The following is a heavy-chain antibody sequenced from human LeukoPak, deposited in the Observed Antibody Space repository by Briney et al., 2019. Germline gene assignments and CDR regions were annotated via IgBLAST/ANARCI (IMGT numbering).Heavy chain of an antibody. CDR3: AREGDYYCSGGSCYDY. V-gene: IGHV3-7*01. D-gene: IGHD2-15*01. CDR2: IKEDGSEK. CDR1: GFTFSSYW. J-gene: IGHJ4*02. Sequence: GGSLRLSCAASGFTFSSYWMSWVRQAPGKGLGWVANIKEDGSEKYYVDSVKGRFTISRDNAKNSVYLQMNSLRAEDTAVYYCAREGDYYCSGGSCYDYWGQGTLVTVSS.